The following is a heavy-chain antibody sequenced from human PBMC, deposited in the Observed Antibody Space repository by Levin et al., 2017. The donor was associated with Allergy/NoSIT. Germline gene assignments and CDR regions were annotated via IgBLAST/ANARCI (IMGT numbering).Heavy chain of an antibody. CDR2: ISWNSGSI. J-gene: IGHJ6*02. D-gene: IGHD6-13*01. CDR1: GFTFDDYA. V-gene: IGHV3-9*01. Sequence: PGGSLRLSCAASGFTFDDYAMHWVRQAPGKGLEWVSGISWNSGSIGYADSVKGRFTISRDNAKNSLYLQMNSLRAEDTALYYCAKDILSGYSSSFYYYYGMDGWGQGTTVTVSS. CDR3: AKDILSGYSSSFYYYYGMDG.